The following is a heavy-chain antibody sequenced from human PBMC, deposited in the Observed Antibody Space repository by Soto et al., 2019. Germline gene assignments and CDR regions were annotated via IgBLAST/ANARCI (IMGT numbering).Heavy chain of an antibody. CDR1: GGSFSGYY. V-gene: IGHV4-34*01. J-gene: IGHJ4*02. D-gene: IGHD4-17*01. CDR3: ARLDYGDPRSPNLFDY. Sequence: QVQLQQWGAGLLKPSETLSLTCAVYGGSFSGYYWSWIRQPPGKGLEWIGEINHSGSTNYNPSLKSRVTISVDTSKNQFSLKLSSVTAADTAVYYCARLDYGDPRSPNLFDYWGQGTLVTVSS. CDR2: INHSGST.